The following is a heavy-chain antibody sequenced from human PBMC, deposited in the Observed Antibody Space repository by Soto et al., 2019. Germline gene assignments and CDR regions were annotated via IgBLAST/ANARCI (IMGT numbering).Heavy chain of an antibody. CDR3: ARDGNSYGMAV. CDR2: IWYDGSNE. Sequence: QVQLVESGGGVVQPERSLRLSCAASGFTFSSYGMHWVRQAPGKGLEWVAAIWYDGSNEYYADSVKGRFTISRDNSKNSLYLQVNSLRAEDTAVYYCARDGNSYGMAVWGQGTTVTVSS. J-gene: IGHJ6*02. D-gene: IGHD1-26*01. V-gene: IGHV3-33*01. CDR1: GFTFSSYG.